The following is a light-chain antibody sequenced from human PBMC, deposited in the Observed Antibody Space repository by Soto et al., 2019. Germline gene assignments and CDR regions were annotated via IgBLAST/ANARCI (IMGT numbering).Light chain of an antibody. J-gene: IGLJ2*01. Sequence: QSALTQSASVSGSPGQSITISCTGTSSDVGGYNSVSWYQQHPGKAPKLMIYEVSSRPSGVSNRFSGSKSGNTASLTISGRQAEDEADYYCSSYTSSSTVVFGGGTKLTVL. CDR1: SSDVGGYNS. V-gene: IGLV2-14*01. CDR3: SSYTSSSTVV. CDR2: EVS.